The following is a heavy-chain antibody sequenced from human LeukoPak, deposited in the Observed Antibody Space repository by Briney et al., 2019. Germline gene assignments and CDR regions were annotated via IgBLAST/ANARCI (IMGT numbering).Heavy chain of an antibody. D-gene: IGHD3-16*01. CDR3: TTDRFD. Sequence: GGSLRLSCAASGFTFSRYAMNWVRQAPGKGLEWVSAISGSGDDTYYADSVKGRFTISRDNSKNMLYLQMNSLKTEDTAVYYCTTDRFDWGQGTLVTVSS. V-gene: IGHV3-23*01. CDR2: ISGSGDDT. CDR1: GFTFSRYA. J-gene: IGHJ4*02.